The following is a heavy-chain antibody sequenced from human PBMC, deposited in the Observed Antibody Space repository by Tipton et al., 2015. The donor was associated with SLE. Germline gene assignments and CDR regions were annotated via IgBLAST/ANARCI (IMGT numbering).Heavy chain of an antibody. J-gene: IGHJ6*02. V-gene: IGHV4-34*01. CDR3: ARSVWVNQRAYGMDV. D-gene: IGHD1-26*01. Sequence: TLSLTCTVYGGSSGGYYCNWIRQSPGKGLEWIGEISHNENTNYNPSLKTRVTMSVDSSKNQFSLRLTSVTAADTAVYYCARSVWVNQRAYGMDVWGQGTTVIVSS. CDR1: GGSSGGYY. CDR2: ISHNENT.